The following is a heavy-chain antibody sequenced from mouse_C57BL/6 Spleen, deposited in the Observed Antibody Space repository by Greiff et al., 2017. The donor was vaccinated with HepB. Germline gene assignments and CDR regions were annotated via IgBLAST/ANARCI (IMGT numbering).Heavy chain of an antibody. Sequence: EVKVEESGGGLVQPGGSMKLSCAASGFTFSDAWMDWVRQSPEKGLEWVAEIRNKANNHATYYAESVKGRFTISRDDFKSSVYLQMNSLRAEDTGIYYCTSLYGSRNAMDYWGQGTSVTVSS. J-gene: IGHJ4*01. CDR1: GFTFSDAW. D-gene: IGHD1-1*01. CDR3: TSLYGSRNAMDY. V-gene: IGHV6-6*01. CDR2: IRNKANNHAT.